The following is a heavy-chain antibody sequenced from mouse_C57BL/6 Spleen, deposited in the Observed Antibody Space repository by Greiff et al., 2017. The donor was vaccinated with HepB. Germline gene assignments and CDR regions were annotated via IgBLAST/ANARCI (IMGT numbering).Heavy chain of an antibody. D-gene: IGHD1-1*01. Sequence: QVQLQQSGAELVKPGASVKISCKASGYAFSSYWMNWVKQRPGKGLEWIGQIYPGDGDTNYNGKFKGKATLTADKSSSTAYMQLSSLTSEDSAVYFCARGGIYYYGSSYSYYFDYWGQGTTLTVSS. V-gene: IGHV1-80*01. J-gene: IGHJ2*01. CDR3: ARGGIYYYGSSYSYYFDY. CDR2: IYPGDGDT. CDR1: GYAFSSYW.